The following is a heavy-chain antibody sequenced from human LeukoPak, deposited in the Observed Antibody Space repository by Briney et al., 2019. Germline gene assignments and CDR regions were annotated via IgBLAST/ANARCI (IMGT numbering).Heavy chain of an antibody. D-gene: IGHD3-22*01. Sequence: GGSLRLSCAASGFTFSNYWMSWVRQAPGKGLEWVANIKQDGSEKFHVDSVKGRFTISRENAKNSLYLQINSLRAEDTALYYCAKASYYYDSSGYNEEAFDIWGQGTMVTVSS. CDR3: AKASYYYDSSGYNEEAFDI. J-gene: IGHJ3*02. CDR2: IKQDGSEK. CDR1: GFTFSNYW. V-gene: IGHV3-7*03.